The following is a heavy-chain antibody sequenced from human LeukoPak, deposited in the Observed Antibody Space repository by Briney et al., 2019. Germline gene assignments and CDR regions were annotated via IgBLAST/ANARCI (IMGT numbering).Heavy chain of an antibody. D-gene: IGHD2-15*01. CDR2: INHSGST. CDR3: ARGFGLLPRLYYYYYYMDV. V-gene: IGHV4-34*01. Sequence: SETLSLTCAVYGGSFSGYYWSWIRQPPGKGLEWIGEINHSGSTNYNPSLKSRVTISVDTSKNQFSLKLSSVTAADTAVYYCARGFGLLPRLYYYYYYMDVWGKGTTVTVSS. CDR1: GGSFSGYY. J-gene: IGHJ6*03.